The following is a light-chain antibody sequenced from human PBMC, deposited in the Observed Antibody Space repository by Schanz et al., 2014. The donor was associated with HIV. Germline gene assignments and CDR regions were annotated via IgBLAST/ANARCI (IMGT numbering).Light chain of an antibody. CDR2: DVN. CDR1: ISDVGSYNL. J-gene: IGLJ2*01. CDR3: SSYAGSNVI. Sequence: QSALTQSASVSGSPGQSITISCTGTISDVGSYNLVSWYQQHPGKAPKLIIYDVNYRPSGSSNRFSGSKSGSTASLTISGLQAEDEADYYCSSYAGSNVIFGGGTKLTVL. V-gene: IGLV2-23*02.